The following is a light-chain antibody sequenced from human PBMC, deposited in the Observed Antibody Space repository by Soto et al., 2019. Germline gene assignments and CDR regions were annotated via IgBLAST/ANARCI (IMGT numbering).Light chain of an antibody. CDR3: CSYAGSSTLVV. V-gene: IGLV2-23*01. CDR1: SSDVGSYNL. J-gene: IGLJ2*01. Sequence: SVLTKPASVSRSPGQSITISCTGTSSDVGSYNLVSWYQQHPGKAPKLMIYEGSKRPSGVSNRFSGSKSGNTASLTISGLQAEDEADYYCCSYAGSSTLVVFGGGTQLTVL. CDR2: EGS.